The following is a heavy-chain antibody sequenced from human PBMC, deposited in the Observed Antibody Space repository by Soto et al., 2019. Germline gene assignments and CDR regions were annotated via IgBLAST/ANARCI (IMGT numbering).Heavy chain of an antibody. D-gene: IGHD3-22*01. Sequence: QVQLVQSGAEVKKPGSSVKVSCKASGGTFSSYAISWVRQAPGQGLEWMGGIIPIFGTANYAQKFQGRVTITADESTSTAYMELSSLRSEDTAVYYCATSFNYYDSSGYYIYAFDIWGQGTMLTVSS. CDR1: GGTFSSYA. J-gene: IGHJ3*02. V-gene: IGHV1-69*01. CDR3: ATSFNYYDSSGYYIYAFDI. CDR2: IIPIFGTA.